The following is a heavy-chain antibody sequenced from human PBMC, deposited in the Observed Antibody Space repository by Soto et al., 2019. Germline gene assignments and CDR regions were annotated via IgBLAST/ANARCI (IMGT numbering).Heavy chain of an antibody. CDR1: GGSVSNKTYY. D-gene: IGHD4-17*01. V-gene: IGHV4-61*01. J-gene: IGHJ4*02. CDR3: ARTTAVPNTLRSRYFFDY. CDR2: VYYSGTT. Sequence: PSETLSLTCSVSGGSVSNKTYYWSWIRQPPGKRLEWIGYVYYSGTTNYNPSLKSRVTISVDLSKDQFSLRLSSVTTADTALYYCARTTAVPNTLRSRYFFDYWGQGTLVTVSS.